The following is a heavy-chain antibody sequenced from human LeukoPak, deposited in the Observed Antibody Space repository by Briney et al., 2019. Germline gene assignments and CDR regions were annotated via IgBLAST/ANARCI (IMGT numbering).Heavy chain of an antibody. CDR3: TTDEDWNYARKDV. V-gene: IGHV1-69*13. J-gene: IGHJ6*02. CDR1: GGTFSSYA. D-gene: IGHD1-7*01. Sequence: ASVKVSCKASGGTFSSYAISWVRQAPGQGLEWMGGIIPIFGTANYAQKFQGRVTITADESTSTAYMELSSLRSEDTAVYYCTTDEDWNYARKDVWGQGATVIVSS. CDR2: IIPIFGTA.